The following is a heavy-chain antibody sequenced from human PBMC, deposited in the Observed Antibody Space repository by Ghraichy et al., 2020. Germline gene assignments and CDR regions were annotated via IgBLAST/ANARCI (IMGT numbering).Heavy chain of an antibody. D-gene: IGHD3-10*01. V-gene: IGHV3-7*03. CDR2: IKGDGSYM. J-gene: IGHJ4*02. CDR1: GFTFSDYW. CDR3: IKDYQGN. Sequence: GGSLRLSRVGSGFTFSDYWMSWVRQAPGKGLEWVANIKGDGSYMNYADSVKGRFTISRDNAKRSLYLQMHSLRGEDTAVYYCIKDYQGNWGQGTLVTVSS.